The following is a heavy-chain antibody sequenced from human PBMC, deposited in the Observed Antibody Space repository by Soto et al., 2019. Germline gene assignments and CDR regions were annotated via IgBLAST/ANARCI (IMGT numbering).Heavy chain of an antibody. CDR1: GFTLSNVW. CDR3: ADIAVSHTGDY. D-gene: IGHD6-19*01. CDR2: IKTKSQGGTT. V-gene: IGHV3-15*02. Sequence: VQLVESGGALVKPGESLRLSCAASGFTLSNVWMNWVRQAPGKGLEWLARIKTKSQGGTTDYAAPVKGRFTISRDESKNMLYLQMNSLKTEDTGVYYCADIAVSHTGDYWGQGTLVTVSS. J-gene: IGHJ4*02.